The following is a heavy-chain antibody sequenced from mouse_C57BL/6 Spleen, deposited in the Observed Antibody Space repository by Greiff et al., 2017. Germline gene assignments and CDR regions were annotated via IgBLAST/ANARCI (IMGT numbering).Heavy chain of an antibody. Sequence: QVQLQQPGAELVKPGASVQLSCKASGYTFTSYWMHWVKQRPGQGLEWIGMIHPNSGSTNYNEKFKSKATLTVDKSSSTAYMQLSSLTSEDSAVYYCARDDIYYYAMDYWGQGTSVTVSS. CDR1: GYTFTSYW. CDR3: ARDDIYYYAMDY. CDR2: IHPNSGST. V-gene: IGHV1-64*01. J-gene: IGHJ4*01. D-gene: IGHD2-3*01.